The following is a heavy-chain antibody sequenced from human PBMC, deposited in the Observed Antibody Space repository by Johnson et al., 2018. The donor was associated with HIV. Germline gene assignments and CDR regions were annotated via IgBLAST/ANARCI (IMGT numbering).Heavy chain of an antibody. J-gene: IGHJ3*02. CDR3: ASTRSGSFPHSDPFDT. Sequence: VQLVESGGGLVQPGGSLRLSCAASGFTFSSYDMHWVRQATGKGLEWVSAIGTAGDTYYPGSVKGRFTISRENAKNSLYLQMNSLTAGDTAVSYCASTRSGSFPHSDPFDTWGQGTMVTVSS. V-gene: IGHV3-13*01. D-gene: IGHD1-26*01. CDR1: GFTFSSYD. CDR2: IGTAGDT.